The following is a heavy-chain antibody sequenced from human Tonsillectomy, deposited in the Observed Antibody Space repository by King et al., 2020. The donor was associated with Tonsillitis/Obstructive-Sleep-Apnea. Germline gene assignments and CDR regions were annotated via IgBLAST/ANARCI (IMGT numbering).Heavy chain of an antibody. CDR3: VRHHEDDDGQYYYYMDV. CDR2: IYYSGIT. J-gene: IGHJ6*03. Sequence: LQLQESGPGLVKPSETLSLTCTVSGDSVSSSSYYWGWIRQPPGKGLEWIATIYYSGITYYNPPLKSRVTMYVDTSKNPFSLKLTSVTAADTAVYYCVRHHEDDDGQYYYYMDVWGKGTTVTVS. D-gene: IGHD3-3*01. V-gene: IGHV4-39*01. CDR1: GDSVSSSSYY.